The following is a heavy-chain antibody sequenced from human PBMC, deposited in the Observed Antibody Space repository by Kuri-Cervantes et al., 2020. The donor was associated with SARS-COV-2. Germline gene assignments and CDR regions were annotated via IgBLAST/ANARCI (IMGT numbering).Heavy chain of an antibody. CDR3: AREVDYYSSGGYMDV. CDR1: GGSISSYY. D-gene: IGHD5/OR15-5a*01. V-gene: IGHV4-4*07. Sequence: SETLSLTCTASGGSISSYYWSWIRQPAGKGLEWIGRIYTSGSTNYNPSLKSRVTMSVDTSKNQFSLKLNSVTAADTAVYYCAREVDYYSSGGYMDVWGKGTTVTVSS. CDR2: IYTSGST. J-gene: IGHJ6*03.